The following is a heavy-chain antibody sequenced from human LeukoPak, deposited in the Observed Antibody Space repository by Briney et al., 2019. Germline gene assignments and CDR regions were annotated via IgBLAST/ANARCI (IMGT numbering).Heavy chain of an antibody. CDR2: IYYSGST. J-gene: IGHJ4*02. D-gene: IGHD6-19*01. CDR1: GGSISSSSYY. CDR3: AIPGYSSGWSPMDY. Sequence: SETLSLTCTVSGGSISSSSYYWGWIRQPPGKGLEWIGSIYYSGSTYYNPSLKSRVTISVDTSKNQFSLKLSSVTAADTAVSYCAIPGYSSGWSPMDYWGQGTLVTVSS. V-gene: IGHV4-39*07.